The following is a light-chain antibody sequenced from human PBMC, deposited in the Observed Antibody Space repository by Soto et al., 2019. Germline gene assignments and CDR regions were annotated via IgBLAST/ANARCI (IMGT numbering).Light chain of an antibody. CDR3: QQSYSTPET. V-gene: IGKV1-39*01. Sequence: GGRDTITCRASQSISSYLNWYQQKPGKAPKLLIYAASSLQSGVPSRFSGSGSGTDFTLTISSLQPEDFATYYCQQSYSTPETFGQGTKVDIK. J-gene: IGKJ1*01. CDR1: QSISSY. CDR2: AAS.